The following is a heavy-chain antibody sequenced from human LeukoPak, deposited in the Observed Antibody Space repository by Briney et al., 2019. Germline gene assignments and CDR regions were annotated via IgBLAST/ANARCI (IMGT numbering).Heavy chain of an antibody. CDR3: AKDPRPFDAFGI. V-gene: IGHV3-7*05. Sequence: PGGSLRLSCAASGFTFSSYWMSWVRQAPGKGLEWVANIKQDGSEKYYVDSVKGRFTISRDNSKNTLYLQMSSLRAEDTAVYYCAKDPRPFDAFGIWGQGTMVTVSS. J-gene: IGHJ3*02. CDR2: IKQDGSEK. CDR1: GFTFSSYW.